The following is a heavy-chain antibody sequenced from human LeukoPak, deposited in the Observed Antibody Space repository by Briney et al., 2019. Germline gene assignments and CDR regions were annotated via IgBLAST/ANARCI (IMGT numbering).Heavy chain of an antibody. Sequence: GGSLRLSCAASGFTFSKAWMSWVRQAPGKGLEWVGRIKIKTDGGTTDYAAPIKGRFTISRDDSKNTLYLQMNSLKTEDTAVYYCTTGWQFIDYWGQGTLVTVSS. J-gene: IGHJ4*02. V-gene: IGHV3-15*01. CDR3: TTGWQFIDY. D-gene: IGHD2-15*01. CDR1: GFTFSKAW. CDR2: IKIKTDGGTT.